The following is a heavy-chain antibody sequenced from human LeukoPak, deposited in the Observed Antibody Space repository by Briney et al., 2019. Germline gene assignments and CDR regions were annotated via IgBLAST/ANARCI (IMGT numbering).Heavy chain of an antibody. V-gene: IGHV4-39*01. J-gene: IGHJ4*02. D-gene: IGHD2-8*01. CDR1: GGSISSSSYY. CDR3: ARTDYIVLMVYAIY. CDR2: IYYSGST. Sequence: PSETLSLTCTASGGSISSSSYYWGWIRQPPGKGLEWIGSIYYSGSTYYNPSLKSRVTISVDTSKNQFSLKLSSVTAADTAVYYCARTDYIVLMVYAIYWGQGTLVTVSS.